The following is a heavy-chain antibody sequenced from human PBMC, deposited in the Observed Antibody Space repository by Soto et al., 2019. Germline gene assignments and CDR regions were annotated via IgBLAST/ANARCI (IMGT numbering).Heavy chain of an antibody. J-gene: IGHJ4*02. CDR3: ARQGVYCTNGVCSPGPVDY. CDR1: GFTFSSYW. D-gene: IGHD2-8*01. CDR2: IKQDGSEK. Sequence: EVQLVESGGGLVQPGGSLRLSCAASGFTFSSYWMSWVRQAPGKGLEWVANIKQDGSEKYYVDSVKGRFTISRDNAKNSLYLQMNSLRAEDTAVYYCARQGVYCTNGVCSPGPVDYWGQGTLVTVSS. V-gene: IGHV3-7*03.